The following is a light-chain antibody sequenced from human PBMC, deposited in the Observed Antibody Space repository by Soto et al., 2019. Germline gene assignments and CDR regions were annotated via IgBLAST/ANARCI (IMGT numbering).Light chain of an antibody. J-gene: IGKJ3*01. CDR1: QSVSSN. V-gene: IGKV3-15*01. CDR3: LQYNTWPLT. Sequence: EAVMTQSPATLSVSPGERPTLSCRASQSVSSNLAWYQQKPGQAPRLLIYDASTRATGIPARFSGSGSGTQFTLPISSLQSEEFAVYYCLQYNTWPLTFGPGTKVDIK. CDR2: DAS.